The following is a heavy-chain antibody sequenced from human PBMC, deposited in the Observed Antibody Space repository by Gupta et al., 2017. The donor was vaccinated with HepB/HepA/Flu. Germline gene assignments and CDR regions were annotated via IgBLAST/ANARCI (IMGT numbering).Heavy chain of an antibody. CDR2: ISSDGSKT. CDR3: AKDITNSWSFHY. Sequence: QVQLVESGGGVVQPGRSLRLSCAASGFTFRSYAMHWVRQAPGKEPEWVAAISSDGSKTYYADSVKGRFTISRDNSKNTLYLQMNSLRAEDTALYYCAKDITNSWSFHYWGQGTLLTVSS. J-gene: IGHJ4*02. D-gene: IGHD1-14*01. V-gene: IGHV3-30-3*01. CDR1: GFTFRSYA.